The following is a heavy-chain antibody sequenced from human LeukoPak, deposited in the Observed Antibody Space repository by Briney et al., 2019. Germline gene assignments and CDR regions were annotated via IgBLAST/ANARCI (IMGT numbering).Heavy chain of an antibody. V-gene: IGHV1-46*01. CDR3: ARDDGYCSSTSCYNWFDP. CDR1: GYTFTSYY. Sequence: ASVKVTCNASGYTFTSYYMHWVRQAPGQGLEWMGIINPSGGSTSYAQKFQGRVTMTRDTSTSKVYMELSSLRSEDTAVYYCARDDGYCSSTSCYNWFDPWGQGTLVTVSS. CDR2: INPSGGST. D-gene: IGHD2-2*01. J-gene: IGHJ5*02.